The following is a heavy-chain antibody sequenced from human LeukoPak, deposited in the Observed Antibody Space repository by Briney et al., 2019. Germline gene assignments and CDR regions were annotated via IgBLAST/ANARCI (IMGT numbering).Heavy chain of an antibody. CDR2: ISGSGGST. Sequence: GGSLRLSCAASGFTFSSYEMNWVRQAPGKGLEWVSAISGSGGSTYYADSVKGRFTISRDNSKNTLYLQMNSLRAEDTAVYYCARDGDFWSGYYDYWGQGTLVTVSS. CDR3: ARDGDFWSGYYDY. CDR1: GFTFSSYE. D-gene: IGHD3-3*01. J-gene: IGHJ4*02. V-gene: IGHV3-23*01.